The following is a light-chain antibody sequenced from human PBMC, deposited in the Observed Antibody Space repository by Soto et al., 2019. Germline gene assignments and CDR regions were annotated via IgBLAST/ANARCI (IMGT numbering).Light chain of an antibody. V-gene: IGKV3-20*01. CDR3: QQHGSSPIT. Sequence: EIVLTQSPDTLSFFPGERATLSCRSSRSFTNNYLAWHQPKPGQSPRLLIYGASSSASGIADRFSGSGSGKDATLTISRLEPEDVAVYYCQQHGSSPITVGQGTRLEIK. CDR1: RSFTNNY. CDR2: GAS. J-gene: IGKJ5*01.